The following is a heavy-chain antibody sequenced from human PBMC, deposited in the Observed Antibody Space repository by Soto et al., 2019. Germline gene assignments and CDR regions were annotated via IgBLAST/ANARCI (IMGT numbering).Heavy chain of an antibody. Sequence: QVQLVESWEGVVQPGRSLRLSCAASGFTFTSYDINWVRQAPGKGLEWVAVISNDGRGKYYADSVTGRFTISRDNSKNTLYLQMNSLRSDDTAVYYCARDQCFGGGRSCYYFDFWGQGTLVTVSS. CDR1: GFTFTSYD. V-gene: IGHV3-30*04. CDR2: ISNDGRGK. CDR3: ARDQCFGGGRSCYYFDF. D-gene: IGHD2-15*01. J-gene: IGHJ4*02.